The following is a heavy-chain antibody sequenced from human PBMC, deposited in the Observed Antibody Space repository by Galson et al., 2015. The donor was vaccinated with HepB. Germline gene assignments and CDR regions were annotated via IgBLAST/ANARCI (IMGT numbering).Heavy chain of an antibody. CDR2: TYYRSKWYN. Sequence: CAISGDSVSSHSAAWNWIRQSPSRGLEWLGRTYYRSKWYNDYAVSVKSRITINPDTSKNQFSLQLNSVTPEDTAVYYCARDPFLEWLSSKDAFDIWGQGTMVTVSS. D-gene: IGHD3-3*02. J-gene: IGHJ3*02. CDR1: GDSVSSHSAA. CDR3: ARDPFLEWLSSKDAFDI. V-gene: IGHV6-1*01.